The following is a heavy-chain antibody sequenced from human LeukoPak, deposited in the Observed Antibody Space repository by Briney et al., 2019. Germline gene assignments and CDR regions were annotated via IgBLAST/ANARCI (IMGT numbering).Heavy chain of an antibody. CDR1: GGSFSGYY. J-gene: IGHJ4*02. CDR3: ARGRRYGDFDY. D-gene: IGHD4-17*01. Sequence: SETLSLTCAVYGGSFSGYYCSWIRQPPGKGLEWIGEINHSGSTNYNPSLKSRVTISVDTSKNQFSLKLSSVTAADTAVYYCARGRRYGDFDYWGQGTLVTVSS. V-gene: IGHV4-34*01. CDR2: INHSGST.